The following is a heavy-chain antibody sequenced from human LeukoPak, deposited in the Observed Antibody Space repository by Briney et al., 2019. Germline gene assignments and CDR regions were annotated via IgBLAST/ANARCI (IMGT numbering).Heavy chain of an antibody. CDR2: ISSSSSYI. CDR3: ARDKGIAGWFDP. V-gene: IGHV3-21*01. CDR1: GFTFSSYS. Sequence: GGSLRLSCAASGFTFSSYSMNWVRQAPGKGLEWVSSISSSSSYIYYADSVKGRFTISRDNAKNSLYLQMNSLRAEDTAVYYCARDKGIAGWFDPWGQGTLVTVSS. D-gene: IGHD3-10*01. J-gene: IGHJ5*02.